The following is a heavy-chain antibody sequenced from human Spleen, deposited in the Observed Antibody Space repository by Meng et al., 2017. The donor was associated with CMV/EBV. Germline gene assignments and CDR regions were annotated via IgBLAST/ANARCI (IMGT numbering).Heavy chain of an antibody. CDR1: GYTLSDHY. V-gene: IGHV1-2*02. CDR2: TSPNTGGT. CDR3: ARPSPPSYYGMDV. Sequence: ASVKVSCKASGYTLSDHYVHWVRQAPGKGLEWMGWTSPNTGGTLYAQRFQGGVTMTWDTSISTAYMELSSLRSDDTAVYYCARPSPPSYYGMDVWGQGTTVTVSS. J-gene: IGHJ6*02.